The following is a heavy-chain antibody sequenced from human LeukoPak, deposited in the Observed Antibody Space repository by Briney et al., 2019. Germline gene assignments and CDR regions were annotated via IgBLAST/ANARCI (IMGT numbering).Heavy chain of an antibody. CDR2: ISNRGTYT. V-gene: IGHV3-11*06. Sequence: GGSLRLSCAASGFTFSDYYMSWIRQAPGKGLEWVSYISNRGTYTNYPDSVRGRFTISRDNAKNSLSLQMNSLRAEDTAVYYCARDFGRTSDWQPRLYYGMDVWGQGTTVTVSS. J-gene: IGHJ6*02. CDR1: GFTFSDYY. CDR3: ARDFGRTSDWQPRLYYGMDV. D-gene: IGHD2-2*01.